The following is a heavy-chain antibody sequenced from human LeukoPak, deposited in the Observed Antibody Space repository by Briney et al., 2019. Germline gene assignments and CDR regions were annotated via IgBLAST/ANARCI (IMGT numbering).Heavy chain of an antibody. D-gene: IGHD1-26*01. CDR1: GGSISSYY. CDR3: ARRYSGSSYDAFDI. CDR2: IYYSGST. Sequence: PSETLSLTCTVSGGSISSYYWSWIRQPPGKGLELSGYIYYSGSTNYNPSLKSRVTISVDTSKNQFSLKLSSVTAADTAVYYCARRYSGSSYDAFDIWGQGTMVTVSS. J-gene: IGHJ3*02. V-gene: IGHV4-59*01.